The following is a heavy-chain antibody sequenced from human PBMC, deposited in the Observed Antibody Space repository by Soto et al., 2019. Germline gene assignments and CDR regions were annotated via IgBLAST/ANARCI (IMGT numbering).Heavy chain of an antibody. CDR3: AKVGGILDHESSIEY. D-gene: IGHD3-16*01. J-gene: IGHJ4*02. Sequence: VQLLESGGDLEHPGESLRLSCAASGFTFSSFGMTWVRQAPGKRLEWVSAISGSGDATYYTDSVKGRFTISRDNFNNILFLQMNSLRADDKAVYYCAKVGGILDHESSIEYWGQGTLVSVSS. V-gene: IGHV3-23*01. CDR2: ISGSGDAT. CDR1: GFTFSSFG.